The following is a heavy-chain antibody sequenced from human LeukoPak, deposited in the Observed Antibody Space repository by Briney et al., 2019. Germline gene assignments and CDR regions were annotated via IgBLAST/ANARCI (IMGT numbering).Heavy chain of an antibody. Sequence: SETLSLTCTVSGGSLSSYYWSWIRQPPGKGLEWIGYIYSRGLTSGSSNSNPSLKSRVLISIDTSKNQFSLKLSSVTAADTAVYYCARDSRSGSYSPWGQGTLVIVSS. J-gene: IGHJ5*02. V-gene: IGHV4-59*01. D-gene: IGHD1-26*01. CDR1: GGSLSSYY. CDR3: ARDSRSGSYSP. CDR2: IYSRGLTSGSS.